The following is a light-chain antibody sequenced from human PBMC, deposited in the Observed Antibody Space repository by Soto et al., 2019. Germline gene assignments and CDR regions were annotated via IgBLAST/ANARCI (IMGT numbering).Light chain of an antibody. J-gene: IGLJ1*01. CDR3: CSYAGSSTSYV. CDR1: SSDVGSYNL. CDR2: EGS. Sequence: QSALTQPASVSGSPGQSITISCTGTSSDVGSYNLVSWYQQHPGKAPKRMIYEGSKRPSGVSNRFSGYKSGNTASLTISGLQAEDEADYYCCSYAGSSTSYVFGTGTKLTVL. V-gene: IGLV2-23*01.